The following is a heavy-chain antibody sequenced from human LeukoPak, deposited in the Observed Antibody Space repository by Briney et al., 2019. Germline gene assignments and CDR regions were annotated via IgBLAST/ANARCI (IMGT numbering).Heavy chain of an antibody. J-gene: IGHJ4*02. CDR3: ARTRDQAGENYFDY. Sequence: SETLSLTCTVSGGSISSYYWSWIRQPAGKGLEWIGRIYTSGSTNYNPSLKSRVTMSVDTSKNQFSLKLSSVTAADTAVYYCARTRDQAGENYFDYWGQGTLVTVSS. CDR1: GGSISSYY. V-gene: IGHV4-4*07. CDR2: IYTSGST. D-gene: IGHD2-2*01.